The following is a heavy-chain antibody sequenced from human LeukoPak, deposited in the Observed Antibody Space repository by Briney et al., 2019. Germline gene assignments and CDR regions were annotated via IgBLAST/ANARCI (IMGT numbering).Heavy chain of an antibody. CDR3: AKAYDFWSGYYLDY. CDR1: GFTFSSYG. D-gene: IGHD3-3*01. V-gene: IGHV3-30*18. Sequence: GGSLRLSCAASGFTFSSYGMHWVRQAPGKGLEWVAVISYDGSNKYYADSVKGRFTISRDNSKNTLYLQMNSLRAEDTVVYYRAKAYDFWSGYYLDYWGQGTLVTVSS. J-gene: IGHJ4*02. CDR2: ISYDGSNK.